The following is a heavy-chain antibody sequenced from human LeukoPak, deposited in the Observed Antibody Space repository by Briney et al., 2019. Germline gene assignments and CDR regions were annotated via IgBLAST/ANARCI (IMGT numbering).Heavy chain of an antibody. CDR3: ARGRNYYGSGNWFDP. Sequence: ASVKVSCKASGYTFTGYYMHWVRQAPGQGLEWMGWINPNSGGTNYAQKFQGRVTMTRDTSISTAYMELSRLRSDDTAVYYCARGRNYYGSGNWFDPWGQGTLVTVSS. V-gene: IGHV1-2*02. D-gene: IGHD3-10*01. CDR2: INPNSGGT. CDR1: GYTFTGYY. J-gene: IGHJ5*02.